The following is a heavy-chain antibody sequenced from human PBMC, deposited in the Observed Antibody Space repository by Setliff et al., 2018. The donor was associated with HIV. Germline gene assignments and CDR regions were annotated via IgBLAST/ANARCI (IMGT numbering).Heavy chain of an antibody. J-gene: IGHJ4*02. CDR1: GFTVSSSY. CDR3: ARSRPYNSALDY. Sequence: PGGSLRLSCEASGFTVSSSYMAWVRQAPGKGLEWVSTIYSDGSTYHRDSVKGRFTLSIDNSKNTVYLQVGSLRPDDTAMYYCARSRPYNSALDYWGQGTLVTVSS. CDR2: IYSDGST. D-gene: IGHD6-25*01. V-gene: IGHV3-66*02.